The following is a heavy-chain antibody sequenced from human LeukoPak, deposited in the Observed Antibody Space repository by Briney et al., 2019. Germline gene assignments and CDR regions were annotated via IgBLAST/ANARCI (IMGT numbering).Heavy chain of an antibody. V-gene: IGHV3-73*01. Sequence: PGGSLRLSCAASGLVFSDSAWHRVRQTSGTGLEWIGLIRGKAKNYATGHAASVRGRFSVSRGDSKNTAYLEMNSLKIEDTAVYYCTSPAHDFDFWSGYYSFWGPGTLVTVSS. CDR1: GLVFSDSA. CDR2: IRGKAKNYAT. CDR3: TSPAHDFDFWSGYYSF. J-gene: IGHJ4*02. D-gene: IGHD3-3*01.